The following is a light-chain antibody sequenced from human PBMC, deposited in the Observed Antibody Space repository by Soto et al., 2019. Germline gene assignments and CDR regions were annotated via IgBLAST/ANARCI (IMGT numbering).Light chain of an antibody. Sequence: QMTQSRSTLSASVGDRVTITCRASQSISSWLAWYQQKPGKAPKLLIYDASSLESGVPSRFSGSGSGTEFTLTISSLQPDDFATYYCQQYNSYLWTFGQGTKVDIK. J-gene: IGKJ1*01. CDR1: QSISSW. V-gene: IGKV1-5*01. CDR3: QQYNSYLWT. CDR2: DAS.